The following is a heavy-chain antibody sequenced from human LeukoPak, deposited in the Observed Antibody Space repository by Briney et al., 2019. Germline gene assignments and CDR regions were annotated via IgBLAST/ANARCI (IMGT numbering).Heavy chain of an antibody. CDR1: GFTFPNYW. CDR2: IRQDGSEK. D-gene: IGHD3-22*01. J-gene: IGHJ3*02. Sequence: PGGSLRLSCAASGFTFPNYWMSWVRQAPGKGLEWVANIRQDGSEKFYVDSVKGRFTISRDNAKNSLYLQMNSLRAEDTALYYCARGPNYDSSGYYPGNAFDIWGQGTMVTVSS. CDR3: ARGPNYDSSGYYPGNAFDI. V-gene: IGHV3-7*03.